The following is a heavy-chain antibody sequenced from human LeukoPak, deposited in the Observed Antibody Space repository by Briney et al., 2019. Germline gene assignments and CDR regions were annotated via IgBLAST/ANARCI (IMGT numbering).Heavy chain of an antibody. Sequence: PGGSLRLSCAASGFTFSSYGMHWVRQAPGKGLEWVAFIRYDGSNKYYADSVKGRFTISRDNAKNSLYLQMNSLRAEDTAVYYCARDTWLQSGYYFDYWGQGTLVTVSS. CDR2: IRYDGSNK. CDR3: ARDTWLQSGYYFDY. D-gene: IGHD5-24*01. V-gene: IGHV3-30*02. CDR1: GFTFSSYG. J-gene: IGHJ4*02.